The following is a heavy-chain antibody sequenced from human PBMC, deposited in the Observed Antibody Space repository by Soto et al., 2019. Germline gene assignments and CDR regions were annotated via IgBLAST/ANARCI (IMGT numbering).Heavy chain of an antibody. J-gene: IGHJ4*02. CDR1: GGSFSGYY. D-gene: IGHD3-16*01. CDR2: INHSGNT. Sequence: SETLSLTCAVYGGSFSGYYWSWIRQPPGKGLEWIGEINHSGNTNYNPSLKSRVTISVDTSKNQFSLKLSSVTAADTAVYYCARSKKLGTFGYWGQGTLVTVSS. CDR3: ARSKKLGTFGY. V-gene: IGHV4-34*01.